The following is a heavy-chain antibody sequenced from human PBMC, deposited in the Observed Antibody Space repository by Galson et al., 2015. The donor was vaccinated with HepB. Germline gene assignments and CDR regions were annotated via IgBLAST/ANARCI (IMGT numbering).Heavy chain of an antibody. CDR1: GYTFTGYY. CDR3: ARSLRQLWFQGARGMDV. Sequence: SVKVSCKASGYTFTGYYMHWVRQAPGQGLEWMGWINPNSGGTNYAQKFQGRVTMTRDTSISTAYMELSRLRSDDTAVYYCARSLRQLWFQGARGMDVWGQGTTVTVSS. CDR2: INPNSGGT. V-gene: IGHV1-2*02. D-gene: IGHD5-18*01. J-gene: IGHJ6*02.